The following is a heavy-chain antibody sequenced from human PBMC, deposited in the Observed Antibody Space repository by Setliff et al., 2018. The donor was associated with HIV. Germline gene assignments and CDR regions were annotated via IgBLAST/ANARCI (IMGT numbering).Heavy chain of an antibody. CDR2: INHSGGT. Sequence: SETLSLTCAVSGGTFSLHYYTWIRQSPLRGLEWIGEINHSGGTRYNPSLESRVTMSLDSSRKQFSLRLISVTAADTAVYYCARDPGDYDRKFDHWGQGALVTVSS. D-gene: IGHD3-22*01. V-gene: IGHV4-34*01. CDR1: GGTFSLHY. CDR3: ARDPGDYDRKFDH. J-gene: IGHJ4*02.